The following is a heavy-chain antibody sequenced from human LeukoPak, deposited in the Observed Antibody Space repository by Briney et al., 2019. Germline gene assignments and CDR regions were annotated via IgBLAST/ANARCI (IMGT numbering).Heavy chain of an antibody. D-gene: IGHD2-21*02. J-gene: IGHJ4*02. V-gene: IGHV3-21*01. CDR2: IRSSSSSI. Sequence: GGPLRLSCAASGFTFNTYTMNWVRQAPGKGLEWVSAIRSSSSSIYYADSVKGRFTISRDNSKNSLYLQMNSLTAEDTAVYYCARAGSVTSPVDYWGRGTLVFVSS. CDR3: ARAGSVTSPVDY. CDR1: GFTFNTYT.